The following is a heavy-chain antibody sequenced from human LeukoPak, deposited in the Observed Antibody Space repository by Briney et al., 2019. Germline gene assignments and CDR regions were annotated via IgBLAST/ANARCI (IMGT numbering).Heavy chain of an antibody. CDR3: ARIAMAGIGDGFDI. V-gene: IGHV3-20*04. J-gene: IGHJ3*02. Sequence: TGGSLRLSCVASGFTFDDYDMSWVRQAPGKGLEWVSGINWNGDSTGYADSVKGRFTISRDNARNSLYLQMNSLRAEDTALYYCARIAMAGIGDGFDIWGQGTMVTVSS. D-gene: IGHD6-19*01. CDR2: INWNGDST. CDR1: GFTFDDYD.